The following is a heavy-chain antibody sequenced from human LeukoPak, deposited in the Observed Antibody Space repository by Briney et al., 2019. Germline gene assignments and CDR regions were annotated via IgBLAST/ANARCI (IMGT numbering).Heavy chain of an antibody. CDR1: GFTFSSNW. V-gene: IGHV3-74*01. D-gene: IGHD1-7*01. CDR2: INEDGSTT. J-gene: IGHJ4*02. Sequence: PGGSLRLSCAASGFTFSSNWMHWVRHAPGKGLVWVSRINEDGSTTNYADSVKGRSTIFRDNAKNTLYLQMNSLRAEDTAVYYCAAKGAGTPPYWGQGTLVTVSS. CDR3: AAKGAGTPPY.